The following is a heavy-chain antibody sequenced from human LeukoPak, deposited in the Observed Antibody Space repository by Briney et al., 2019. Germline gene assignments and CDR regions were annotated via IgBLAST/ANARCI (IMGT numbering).Heavy chain of an antibody. CDR3: ARRLPDSGSYSPDY. Sequence: GGSLRLSCAPSGFTFSSFDMHWVRQPPDKGLEWVASIKFDGSQKYYADSVRGRFTVSRYNSRNMLYLQLDSLRDDDTAVYFCARRLPDSGSYSPDYGGQGTLVTVSS. CDR2: IKFDGSQK. CDR1: GFTFSSFD. D-gene: IGHD3-10*01. V-gene: IGHV3-30*02. J-gene: IGHJ4*02.